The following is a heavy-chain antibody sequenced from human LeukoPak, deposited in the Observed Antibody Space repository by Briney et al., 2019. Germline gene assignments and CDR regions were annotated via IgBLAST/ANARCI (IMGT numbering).Heavy chain of an antibody. J-gene: IGHJ4*02. CDR1: GFTFSTYW. Sequence: GGSLRLSCAASGFTFSTYWMSWVRQAPGKGLEWVANIHQDGNEKYYVDSVKGRFTISGDNAKNPLYLQMNSLRAEDTAVYYCARGDKFSGDYWGQGTLVTVSS. D-gene: IGHD2-15*01. CDR3: ARGDKFSGDY. V-gene: IGHV3-7*04. CDR2: IHQDGNEK.